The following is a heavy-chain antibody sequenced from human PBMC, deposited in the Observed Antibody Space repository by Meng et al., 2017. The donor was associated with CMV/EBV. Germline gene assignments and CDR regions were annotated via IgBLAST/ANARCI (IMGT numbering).Heavy chain of an antibody. V-gene: IGHV1-69*05. J-gene: IGHJ4*02. D-gene: IGHD2-15*01. CDR2: IIPIFGTA. CDR1: VGTFSSYA. Sequence: SVNVSCKASVGTFSSYAISWVRQAPGQGLEWMGGIIPIFGTANYAQKFQGIVTITTDESTSTAYMEQSSLRAEDTAVYYCARDRGLYSVAATNLIHYFDYWGQGTLVTVSS. CDR3: ARDRGLYSVAATNLIHYFDY.